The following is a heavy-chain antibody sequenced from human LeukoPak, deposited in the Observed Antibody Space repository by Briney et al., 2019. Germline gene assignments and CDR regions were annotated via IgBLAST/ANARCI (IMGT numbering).Heavy chain of an antibody. Sequence: PGGSLRLSCAASGFAFSSYSMNWVRQAPGKGLEWVSSISSESTHILYAEPVKGRFTISRDNAENLLYLQMNSLRAEDTAAYYCARFETVAAKPFEYWGQGTLVTVSS. J-gene: IGHJ4*02. CDR2: ISSESTHI. V-gene: IGHV3-21*06. CDR1: GFAFSSYS. CDR3: ARFETVAAKPFEY. D-gene: IGHD6-19*01.